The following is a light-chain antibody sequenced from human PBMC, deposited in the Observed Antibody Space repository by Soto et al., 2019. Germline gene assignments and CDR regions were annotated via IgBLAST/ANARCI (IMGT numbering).Light chain of an antibody. V-gene: IGLV2-8*01. CDR1: SSDVGGYNY. CDR2: EVS. J-gene: IGLJ2*01. Sequence: QSALIQPPSASGSPGQSVTISCTGTSSDVGGYNYVSWYQQHPGKAPKLMIYEVSKQPSGVPDRFSGSKSGNTASLTVSGLQAEDEADYYCSSYAGSNNLGVFGGGTQLTVL. CDR3: SSYAGSNNLGV.